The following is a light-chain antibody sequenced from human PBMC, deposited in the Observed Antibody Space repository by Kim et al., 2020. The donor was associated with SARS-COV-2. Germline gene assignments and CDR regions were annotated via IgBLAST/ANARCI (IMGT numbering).Light chain of an antibody. J-gene: IGKJ1*01. V-gene: IGKV1-6*01. CDR3: QQDYSYPPT. Sequence: AIQMTQSPSSLSASVGDRVTITCRPSQDIRNDLGWYQKTPGKPPKLLIYAASNLQSGVPSRFSGSGFGTEFTLTISGLQPDDFATYYCQQDYSYPPTFGQGTKVDIK. CDR2: AAS. CDR1: QDIRND.